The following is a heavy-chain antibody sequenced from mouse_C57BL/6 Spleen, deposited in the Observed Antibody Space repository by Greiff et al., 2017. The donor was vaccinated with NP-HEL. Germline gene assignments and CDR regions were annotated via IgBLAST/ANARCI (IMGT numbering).Heavy chain of an antibody. D-gene: IGHD2-1*01. CDR3: ARGGGGIYPLAY. V-gene: IGHV5-17*01. Sequence: EVQLVESGGGLVKPGGSLKLSCAASGFTFSDYGMHWVRQAPEKGLEWVAYISSGSSTIYYADTVKGRFTISRDNAKNTLFLQMTSLRSEDTAMYYCARGGGGIYPLAYWGQGTLVTVSA. CDR1: GFTFSDYG. CDR2: ISSGSSTI. J-gene: IGHJ3*01.